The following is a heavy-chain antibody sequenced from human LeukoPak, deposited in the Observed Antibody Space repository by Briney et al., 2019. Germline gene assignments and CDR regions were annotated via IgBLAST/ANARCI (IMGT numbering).Heavy chain of an antibody. V-gene: IGHV1-3*03. CDR2: INAGNGNT. Sequence: ASVEVSCKASGYMFSSYAMHWVRQAPGQRLEWMGWINAGNGNTKYSQEFQGRVTITRDTSASTAYMELSSLRSEDMAVYYCAREDSSGWYGWFDPWGQGTLVTVSS. J-gene: IGHJ5*02. CDR3: AREDSSGWYGWFDP. CDR1: GYMFSSYA. D-gene: IGHD6-19*01.